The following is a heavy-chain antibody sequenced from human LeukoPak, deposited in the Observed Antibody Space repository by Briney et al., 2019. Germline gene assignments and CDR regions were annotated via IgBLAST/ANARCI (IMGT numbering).Heavy chain of an antibody. J-gene: IGHJ3*02. CDR2: ISSSSSYT. V-gene: IGHV3-11*06. CDR3: ARVAYYDSSGPNDAFDI. Sequence: PGGSLRLSCAASGFTFSDYYMSWIRQAPGKGLEWVSYISSSSSYTNYADSVKGRFTISRDNAKNSLYLQMNSLRAEDTAVYYCARVAYYDSSGPNDAFDIWGQGTMVTVSS. CDR1: GFTFSDYY. D-gene: IGHD3-22*01.